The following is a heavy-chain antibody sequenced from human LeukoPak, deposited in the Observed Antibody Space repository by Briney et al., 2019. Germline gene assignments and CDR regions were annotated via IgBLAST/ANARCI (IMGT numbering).Heavy chain of an antibody. V-gene: IGHV3-21*01. CDR2: ISRNGDYI. CDR1: GFIFSNYV. Sequence: GGSLRLSCAASGFIFSNYVMNWVRQAPGKGLEWVSSISRNGDYIYYADSVKGRFTISRDNAKNSLYSQMNSLRAEDTAIYYCAGDDQYEDWFDPWGQGTLVTVSS. CDR3: AGDDQYEDWFDP. J-gene: IGHJ5*02. D-gene: IGHD2-8*01.